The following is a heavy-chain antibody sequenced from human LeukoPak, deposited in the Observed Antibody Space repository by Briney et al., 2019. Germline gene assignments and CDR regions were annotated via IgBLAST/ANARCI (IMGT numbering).Heavy chain of an antibody. CDR3: ARQGGWEPRDYYFDY. CDR2: INPSGGST. CDR1: GYTFTSYY. V-gene: IGHV1-46*01. D-gene: IGHD1-26*01. Sequence: ASVKVSCKASGYTFTSYYMHWVRQAPGQGLEWMGIINPSGGSTSYAQKFQGRVTMTRDTSTSTVYMELSSLRSEDTAVYYCARQGGWEPRDYYFDYWGQGTLVTVSS. J-gene: IGHJ4*02.